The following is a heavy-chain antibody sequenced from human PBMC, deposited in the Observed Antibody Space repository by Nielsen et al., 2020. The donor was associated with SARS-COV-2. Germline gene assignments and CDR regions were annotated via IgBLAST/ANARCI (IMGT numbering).Heavy chain of an antibody. CDR1: GYSISSGYY. CDR3: ARGGILTGWAFDD. V-gene: IGHV4-38-2*02. D-gene: IGHD3-9*01. J-gene: IGHJ4*02. CDR2: IYHSGST. Sequence: GSLRLSCTVSGYSISSGYYWGWIRQPPGKGLEWIGSIYHSGSTNYNPSLKSRVTISVDTSKNQFSLKLSSVTAADTAVYYCARGGILTGWAFDDWGQGTLVTVSS.